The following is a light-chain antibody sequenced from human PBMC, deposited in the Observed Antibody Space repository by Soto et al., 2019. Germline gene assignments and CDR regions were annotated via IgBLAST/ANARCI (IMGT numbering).Light chain of an antibody. CDR2: GAS. Sequence: DIQMTQSPYSLSASVGDRVTITCRASQSISSNLNWYQQKPGKAPELLIYGASSLQSGIPSRFSGSGSWTDFTLIISILQPEDFATYYCQQSYSTPRTFGQGTKLEIK. V-gene: IGKV1-39*01. CDR3: QQSYSTPRT. CDR1: QSISSN. J-gene: IGKJ2*01.